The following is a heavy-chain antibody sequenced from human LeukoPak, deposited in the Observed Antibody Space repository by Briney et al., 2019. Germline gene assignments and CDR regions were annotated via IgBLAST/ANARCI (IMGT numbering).Heavy chain of an antibody. Sequence: SETLSLTCTVSGASIGSANYYWTWIRQPAGKGLEWIGRQYATGATNYHPSLRSRVTMSIDTSKNHFSLMLTSVTAADTAVYYCARGVSGWYYFDYWGQGTLVTVSS. CDR2: QYATGAT. V-gene: IGHV4-61*02. CDR1: GASIGSANYY. D-gene: IGHD6-19*01. J-gene: IGHJ4*02. CDR3: ARGVSGWYYFDY.